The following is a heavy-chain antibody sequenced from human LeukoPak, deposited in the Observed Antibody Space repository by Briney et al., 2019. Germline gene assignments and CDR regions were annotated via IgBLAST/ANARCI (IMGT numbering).Heavy chain of an antibody. CDR2: IIPILGIA. CDR3: ARDVVNYYDSSGYSRGDDY. CDR1: GGTFSSYA. Sequence: ASVKVSCKASGGTFSSYAISWVRQAPGQGLEWMGRIIPILGIANYAQKFQGRVTITADKSTSTAYMELSSLRSEDTAVYYCARDVVNYYDSSGYSRGDDYWGQGTLVTVSS. V-gene: IGHV1-69*04. J-gene: IGHJ4*02. D-gene: IGHD3-22*01.